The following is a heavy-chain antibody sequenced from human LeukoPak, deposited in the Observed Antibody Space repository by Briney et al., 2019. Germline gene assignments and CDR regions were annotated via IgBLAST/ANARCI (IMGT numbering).Heavy chain of an antibody. CDR2: IYHSGST. CDR1: GYSISSGYY. J-gene: IGHJ5*02. CDR3: ARDWEPFDP. V-gene: IGHV4-38-2*02. Sequence: SETLSLTCTVSGYSISSGYYWGWIRQPPGKGLEWIGSIYHSGSTYYNPSLKSRVTISVDTSKNQFSLKLSSVTAADTAVYYCARDWEPFDPWGQGTLVTVSS. D-gene: IGHD1-26*01.